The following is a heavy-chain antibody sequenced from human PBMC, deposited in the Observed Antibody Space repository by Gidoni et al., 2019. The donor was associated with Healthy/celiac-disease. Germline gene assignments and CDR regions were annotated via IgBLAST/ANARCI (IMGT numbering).Heavy chain of an antibody. D-gene: IGHD1-26*01. CDR1: GGSFSGYY. V-gene: IGHV4-34*01. J-gene: IGHJ4*02. CDR2: INHSGST. Sequence: QVQLQQWGAGLLKPSETLSLTCAFSGGSFSGYYWSWIRQPPGKGLEWIGEINHSGSTNYNPALKSRVTISVDTSKNQFSLKLSSVTAADTAVYYCARDGVGATTGSAFDYWGQGTLVTVSS. CDR3: ARDGVGATTGSAFDY.